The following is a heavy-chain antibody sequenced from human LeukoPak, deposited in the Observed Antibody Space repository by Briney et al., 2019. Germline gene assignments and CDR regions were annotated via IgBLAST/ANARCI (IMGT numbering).Heavy chain of an antibody. Sequence: GGSLRLSCAASGFTFSSYWMHWVRQAPGKGLVWVSRINSDGYSTSYADSVKGRFTISRDNAKNTLYLQMNSLRAEDTAVYYCARDEAMTPGAFDIWGQGTMVTVSS. CDR1: GFTFSSYW. CDR2: INSDGYST. CDR3: ARDEAMTPGAFDI. J-gene: IGHJ3*02. V-gene: IGHV3-74*01.